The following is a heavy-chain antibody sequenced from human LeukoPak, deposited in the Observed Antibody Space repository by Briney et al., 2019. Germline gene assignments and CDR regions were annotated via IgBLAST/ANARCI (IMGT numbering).Heavy chain of an antibody. D-gene: IGHD2-2*01. CDR1: GFTFSDYA. CDR3: VKGRIYCCYPSLDY. CDR2: ITNNGGST. J-gene: IGHJ4*02. V-gene: IGHV3-64D*06. Sequence: GGSLRLSCSVSGFTFSDYAMHWVRQAPGKGLEYVSAITNNGGSTYYADSAKGRFSVSRDNSKNTVYLQLSSLRPDDTAVYYCVKGRIYCCYPSLDYWGQGTLVTVSS.